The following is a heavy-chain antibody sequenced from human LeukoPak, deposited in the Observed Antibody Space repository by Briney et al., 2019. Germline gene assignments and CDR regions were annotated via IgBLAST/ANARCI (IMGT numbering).Heavy chain of an antibody. CDR3: ARGNWDIVVVVAYFDC. V-gene: IGHV1-2*02. J-gene: IGHJ4*02. CDR1: GYTFIGYY. D-gene: IGHD2-15*01. CDR2: INPNSGGT. Sequence: ASVEVSCKASGYTFIGYYIHWVRQVPGQGLEWMGWINPNSGGTLYAQDFQGRVTMTSDTSITTAYMELSRLTSDDTAVYYCARGNWDIVVVVAYFDCWGQGTLVTVSS.